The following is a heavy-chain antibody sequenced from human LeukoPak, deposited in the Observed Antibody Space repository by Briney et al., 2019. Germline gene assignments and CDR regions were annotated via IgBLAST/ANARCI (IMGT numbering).Heavy chain of an antibody. CDR1: GYTFTSYG. V-gene: IGHV1-18*01. Sequence: GASVKVSCKASGYTFTSYGISWVRQAPGQGLEWMGWISAYNGNTNYAQKLQGRVTMTTDTSTSTAYMELRSLRSDDTAVYYYASSLDDYGDDAFDIWGQGTMVTVSS. D-gene: IGHD4-17*01. CDR2: ISAYNGNT. J-gene: IGHJ3*02. CDR3: ASSLDDYGDDAFDI.